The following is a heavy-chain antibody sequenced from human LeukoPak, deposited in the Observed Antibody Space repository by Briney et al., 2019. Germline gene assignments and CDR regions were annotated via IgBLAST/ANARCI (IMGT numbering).Heavy chain of an antibody. CDR3: ARAWATDYFDF. CDR1: GVSISSYY. J-gene: IGHJ4*02. V-gene: IGHV4-59*01. Sequence: SETLSLTCSVSGVSISSYYWSWIRQPPGKGLEWIGYIYYSGTINYNPSLMSRVTISVDTSMNQFSLKLSSVTAADTAVYHCARAWATDYFDFWGQGALVTVSS. CDR2: IYYSGTI.